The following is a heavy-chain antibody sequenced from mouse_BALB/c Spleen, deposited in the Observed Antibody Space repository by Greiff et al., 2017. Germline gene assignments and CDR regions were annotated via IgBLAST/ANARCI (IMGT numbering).Heavy chain of an antibody. CDR2: IDPETGGT. CDR1: GYTFTDYE. D-gene: IGHD4-1*01. Sequence: QVQLKQSGAELVRPGASVTLSCKASGYTFTDYEMHWVKQTPVHGLEWIGAIDPETGGTAYNQKFKGKATLTADKSSSTAYMELRSLTSEDSAVYYCTRAGKNWSFDYWGQGTTLTVSS. V-gene: IGHV1-15*01. J-gene: IGHJ2*01. CDR3: TRAGKNWSFDY.